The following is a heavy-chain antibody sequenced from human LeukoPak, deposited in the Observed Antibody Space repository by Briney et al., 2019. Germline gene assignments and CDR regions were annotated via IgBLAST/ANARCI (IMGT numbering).Heavy chain of an antibody. Sequence: GASVRVSCKASGYTFTGYYMHWVRQAPGQGLEWMGRINPNSGGTNYAQKFQGRVTMTRDTSISTAYMELSRLRSDDTAVYYCAREPYVWGSYRYCPYWGQGTLVTVSS. D-gene: IGHD3-16*02. CDR2: INPNSGGT. V-gene: IGHV1-2*06. CDR3: AREPYVWGSYRYCPY. J-gene: IGHJ4*02. CDR1: GYTFTGYY.